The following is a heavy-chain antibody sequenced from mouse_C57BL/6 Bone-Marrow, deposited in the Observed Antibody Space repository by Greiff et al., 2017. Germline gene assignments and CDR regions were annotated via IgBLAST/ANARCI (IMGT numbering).Heavy chain of an antibody. D-gene: IGHD4-1*02. CDR3: ARSGNWAWFAY. V-gene: IGHV1-54*01. CDR1: GYAFTNYL. J-gene: IGHJ3*01. CDR2: IIPGSGGT. Sequence: VQLQESGAELVRPGTSVKVSCKASGYAFTNYLIEWVKQRPGQGLEWIGVIIPGSGGTNYNEKFKGKATLTADKSSSTAYMQLSSLTSEDSAVXFCARSGNWAWFAYWGQGTLVTVSA.